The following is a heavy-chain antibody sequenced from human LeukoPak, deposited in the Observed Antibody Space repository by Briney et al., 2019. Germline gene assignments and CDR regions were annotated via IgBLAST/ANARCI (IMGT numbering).Heavy chain of an antibody. J-gene: IGHJ5*02. V-gene: IGHV1-3*01. CDR3: AREVAQAYQLPSGVFGGENWFDP. CDR2: INAGNGNT. Sequence: ASVKVSCKASGYTFTSYAMHWVRQAPGQRLEWMGWINAGNGNTKYSQKFQGRVTITRDTSASTAYMELSSLRSEDTAVYYCAREVAQAYQLPSGVFGGENWFDPRGQGTLVTVSS. CDR1: GYTFTSYA. D-gene: IGHD2-2*01.